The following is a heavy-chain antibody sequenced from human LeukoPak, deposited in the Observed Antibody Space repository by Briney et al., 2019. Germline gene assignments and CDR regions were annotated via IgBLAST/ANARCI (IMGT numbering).Heavy chain of an antibody. CDR3: ARDRHDFWSGYYIGGFDY. Sequence: SETLSLTCTVSGGSNSSYYWSWIRQPPGKGLEWIGYIYYSGSTNYNPSLKSRVTISVDTSKNQFSLKLSSVTAADTAVYYCARDRHDFWSGYYIGGFDYWGQGTLVTVSS. V-gene: IGHV4-59*01. CDR2: IYYSGST. J-gene: IGHJ4*02. D-gene: IGHD3-3*01. CDR1: GGSNSSYY.